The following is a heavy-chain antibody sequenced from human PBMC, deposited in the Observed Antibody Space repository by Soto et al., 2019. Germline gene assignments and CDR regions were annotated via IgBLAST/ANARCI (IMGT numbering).Heavy chain of an antibody. CDR2: ISYDGSYK. CDR3: AKDLRPTTVTHEAPDI. J-gene: IGHJ3*02. V-gene: IGHV3-30*18. D-gene: IGHD4-17*01. CDR1: GFTFSSYG. Sequence: GGSLRLSCAASGFTFSSYGMHWVRQAPGKGLEWVAVISYDGSYKYYADSVKGRFTISRDNSKNTLYLQMNSLRAEDTAVYYCAKDLRPTTVTHEAPDIWGQGTMVNVSS.